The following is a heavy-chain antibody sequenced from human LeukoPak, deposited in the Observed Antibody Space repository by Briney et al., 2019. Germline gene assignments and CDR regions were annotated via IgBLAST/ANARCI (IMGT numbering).Heavy chain of an antibody. V-gene: IGHV4-34*01. CDR1: GGSFSGYY. D-gene: IGHD5-18*01. CDR3: ARLRIQLWPMYYYYYYYMDV. Sequence: SETLSLTCAVYGGSFSGYYWSWIRQPPGKGLEWIGEINHSGSTNYNPSLKSRVTISVDTSKNQFSLKLSSVTAADTAVYYCARLRIQLWPMYYYYYYYMDVWGKGTTVTISS. J-gene: IGHJ6*03. CDR2: INHSGST.